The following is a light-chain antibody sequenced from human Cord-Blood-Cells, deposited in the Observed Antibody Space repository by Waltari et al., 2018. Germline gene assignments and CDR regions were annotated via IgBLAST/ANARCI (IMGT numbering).Light chain of an antibody. CDR1: HIGRKS. V-gene: IGLV3-21*04. Sequence: SYVLTQPPSVSVAPGKTARITCGGNHIGRKSVHWYQQKPGQAPVLVIYYDSDRPSGIPERFSGSNSGNTATLTISRVEAGDEADYYCQVWDSSSDQVFGGGTKLTVL. CDR2: YDS. J-gene: IGLJ3*02. CDR3: QVWDSSSDQV.